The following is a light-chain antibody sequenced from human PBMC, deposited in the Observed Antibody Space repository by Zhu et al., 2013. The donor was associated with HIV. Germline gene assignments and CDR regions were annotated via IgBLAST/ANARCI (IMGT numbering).Light chain of an antibody. J-gene: IGLJ2*01. CDR1: RSNLGADFD. Sequence: QSVLTQPPSVSGAPGQRVTISCTGSRSNLGADFDVHWYQQFPGTVPKLLIHGNNNRPSGVPGRFSGSKSGTYASLTITGLQAEDEADYYCQSYDSSLSAVVFGGGTKLTVL. V-gene: IGLV1-40*01. CDR2: GNN. CDR3: QSYDSSLSAVV.